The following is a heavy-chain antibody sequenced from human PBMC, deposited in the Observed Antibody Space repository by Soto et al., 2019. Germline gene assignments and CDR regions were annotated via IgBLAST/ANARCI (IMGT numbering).Heavy chain of an antibody. V-gene: IGHV3-9*01. J-gene: IGHJ4*02. CDR1: GFTFDDYA. D-gene: IGHD5-12*01. Sequence: GGSLRLSCAASGFTFDDYAMHWVRQAPGKGLEWVSGISWNSGSIGYADSVKGRFTISRDNAKNSLYLQMNSLRAEDTALYYCAKGRRDPRGYKLYYFAYWGQGTLVTVSS. CDR2: ISWNSGSI. CDR3: AKGRRDPRGYKLYYFAY.